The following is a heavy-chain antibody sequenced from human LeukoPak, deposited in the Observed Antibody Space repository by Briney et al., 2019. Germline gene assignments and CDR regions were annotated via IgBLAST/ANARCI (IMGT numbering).Heavy chain of an antibody. CDR3: ARRFVRDTSDQ. V-gene: IGHV3-66*02. J-gene: IGHJ4*02. CDR1: GFTVSTNF. Sequence: GGSLRLSCAASGFTVSTNFMSWVRQAPGKGLEWFSVIYSGGDTFYTDSVKGRFSISRDTSKNTLHLQMSNLRVEDTAVYYRARRFVRDTSDQWGQGTLVTVSS. CDR2: IYSGGDT.